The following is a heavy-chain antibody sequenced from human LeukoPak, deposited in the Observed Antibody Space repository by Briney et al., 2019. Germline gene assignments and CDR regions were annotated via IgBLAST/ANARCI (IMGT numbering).Heavy chain of an antibody. CDR3: ARRVIMPRGEDLFDP. V-gene: IGHV1-2*02. CDR1: GYTFTGYC. Sequence: GASVKVSCKASGYTFTGYCMHWVRQAPGQGLEWMGWINPNSGDTNYAQKFQGRVSMSSDTSISTTYMELSRLRSDDTAVYYCARRVIMPRGEDLFDPWGQGTLVTVSS. J-gene: IGHJ5*02. D-gene: IGHD3-10*01. CDR2: INPNSGDT.